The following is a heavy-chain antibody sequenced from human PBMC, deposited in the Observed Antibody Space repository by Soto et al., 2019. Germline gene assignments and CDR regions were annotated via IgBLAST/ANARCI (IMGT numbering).Heavy chain of an antibody. Sequence: SKTLSLTWTVSGDSITSINNYWGWIRQPPGMGLEWIANIYYDGSTFYDPSLKSRVAMSIDTSQNQYSLNLTSVTATDTAVYYCTTVVIPGTRHMD. CDR2: IYYDGST. CDR1: GDSITSINNY. D-gene: IGHD2-21*01. CDR3: TTVVIPGTRHMD. V-gene: IGHV4-39*01. J-gene: IGHJ6*03.